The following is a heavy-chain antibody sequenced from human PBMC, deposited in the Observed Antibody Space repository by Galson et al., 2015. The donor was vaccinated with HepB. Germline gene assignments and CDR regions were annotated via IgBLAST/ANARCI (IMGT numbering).Heavy chain of an antibody. CDR2: IDPSDSYT. D-gene: IGHD6-13*01. V-gene: IGHV5-10-1*01. CDR3: ARHNTRAGYSSSWYLWFDP. CDR1: GYSFTSYW. J-gene: IGHJ5*02. Sequence: QSGAEVKKPGESLRISCKGSGYSFTSYWISWVRQMPGKGLEWMGRIDPSDSYTNYSPSFQGHVTISADKSISTAYLQWSSLKASDTAMYYCARHNTRAGYSSSWYLWFDPRGQGTLVTVSS.